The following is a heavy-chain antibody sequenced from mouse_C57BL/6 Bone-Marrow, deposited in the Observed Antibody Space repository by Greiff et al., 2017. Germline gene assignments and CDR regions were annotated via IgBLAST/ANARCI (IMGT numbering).Heavy chain of an antibody. J-gene: IGHJ2*01. Sequence: EVKLVESGGGLVKPGGSLKLSCAASGFTFSSYAMSWVRQTPEKRLEWVATISDGGSYTYYPDNVKGRFTISRDNAKNNLYLQMSHLKSEDTAMYYCARDLYDGYYYRYYFDYWGQGTTLTVSS. D-gene: IGHD2-3*01. V-gene: IGHV5-4*01. CDR1: GFTFSSYA. CDR2: ISDGGSYT. CDR3: ARDLYDGYYYRYYFDY.